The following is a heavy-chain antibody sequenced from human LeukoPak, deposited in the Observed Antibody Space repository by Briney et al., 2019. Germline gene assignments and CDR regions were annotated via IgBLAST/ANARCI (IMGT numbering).Heavy chain of an antibody. V-gene: IGHV4-61*01. CDR2: IYYSGST. CDR3: ARAPNNYGKFDY. Sequence: SQTLSLNCTVSAGSVSSGSYYWSWIRQPPGKGLDWIGYIYYSGSTNYNPSLKSRVTISVDTSKNQFSLKLSSVTAADTAVYYCARAPNNYGKFDYWGQGTLVTVSS. D-gene: IGHD3-10*01. J-gene: IGHJ4*02. CDR1: AGSVSSGSYY.